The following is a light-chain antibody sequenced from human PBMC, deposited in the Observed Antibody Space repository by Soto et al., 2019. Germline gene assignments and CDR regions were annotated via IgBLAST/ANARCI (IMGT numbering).Light chain of an antibody. V-gene: IGKV2-30*02. CDR2: QVS. Sequence: DVVMTQSPLSLPVTLGQPASISCSCSQSLVHSDGNTYLSWFQQRPDQSPRRLIYQVSHRDSGVPDRFSGGGSGTDFTQKISRVEAEDVGAYYCMQGTHWPQTFGQGTKVDIK. CDR3: MQGTHWPQT. J-gene: IGKJ1*01. CDR1: QSLVHSDGNTY.